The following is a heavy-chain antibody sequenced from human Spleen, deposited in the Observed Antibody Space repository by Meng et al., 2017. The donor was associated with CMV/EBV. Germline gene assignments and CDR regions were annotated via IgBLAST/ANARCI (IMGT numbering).Heavy chain of an antibody. CDR1: GFNFDDYS. D-gene: IGHD3-3*01. V-gene: IGHV3-9*01. J-gene: IGHJ6*02. CDR3: AKDIGTYDFWSHSHYGMDV. Sequence: GGSLRLSCAASGFNFDDYSMHWVRQAPGKGLEWVSGITRNSGSIGYADSVKGRFTISRDNAKNSLYLQMNSLRAEDTALYYCAKDIGTYDFWSHSHYGMDVWGQGTTVTVSS. CDR2: ITRNSGSI.